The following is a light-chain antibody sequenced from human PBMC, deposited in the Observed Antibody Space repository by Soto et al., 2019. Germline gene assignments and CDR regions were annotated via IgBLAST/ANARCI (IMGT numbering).Light chain of an antibody. Sequence: QSALTQPASVSGSPGQSVTISRTGASSDVGAYEHVSWYQQHPGRAPKLILYDVNNRPSGVSNHFSGSKSGNTASLVISGLQANDEADYYCSSYSTTNILVFGSGTKVTVL. V-gene: IGLV2-14*03. J-gene: IGLJ1*01. CDR2: DVN. CDR3: SSYSTTNILV. CDR1: SSDVGAYEH.